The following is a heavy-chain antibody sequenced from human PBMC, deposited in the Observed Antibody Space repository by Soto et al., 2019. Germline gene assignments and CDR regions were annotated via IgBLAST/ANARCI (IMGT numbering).Heavy chain of an antibody. CDR2: ILPILGSL. CDR1: GGTFNTYT. CDR3: TRIPRYSFPTSDPLDN. Sequence: QVRLVQSGAEVKKPGSSVTVSCKASGGTFNTYTFSWVRQAPGQGLEWMGSILPILGSLNYAQRFQGRLSITADYSTTTAYMELSSLTSQDTAMNYCTRIPRYSFPTSDPLDNWGQGTLVTVSS. D-gene: IGHD4-4*01. J-gene: IGHJ4*02. V-gene: IGHV1-69*08.